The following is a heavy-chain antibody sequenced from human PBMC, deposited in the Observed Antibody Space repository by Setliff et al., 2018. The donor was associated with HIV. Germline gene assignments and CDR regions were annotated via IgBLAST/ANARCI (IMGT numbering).Heavy chain of an antibody. J-gene: IGHJ4*02. CDR2: INTYTGYT. CDR1: GYTFTNYG. CDR3: AATGSGGYVH. D-gene: IGHD5-12*01. Sequence: ASVKVSCKTSGYTFTNYGVSWVRQAPGQGLQWLGCINTYTGYTHYAKDLQARVTMTTNTSTSTAYLYLRSLTSDDTAIYYCAATGSGGYVHWGQGTLVTVSS. V-gene: IGHV1-18*01.